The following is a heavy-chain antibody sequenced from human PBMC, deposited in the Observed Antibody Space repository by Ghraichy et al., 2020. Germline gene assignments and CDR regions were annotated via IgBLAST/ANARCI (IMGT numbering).Heavy chain of an antibody. CDR1: GFTFSSYA. CDR3: ARVEGHQLDGYGMDV. D-gene: IGHD6-6*01. V-gene: IGHV3-30-3*01. CDR2: ISYDGSNK. J-gene: IGHJ6*02. Sequence: GGSLRLSCAASGFTFSSYAMHWVRQAPGKGLEWVAVISYDGSNKYYADSVKGRFTISRDNSKNTLYLQMNSLRAEDTAVYYCARVEGHQLDGYGMDVWGQGTTVTVSS.